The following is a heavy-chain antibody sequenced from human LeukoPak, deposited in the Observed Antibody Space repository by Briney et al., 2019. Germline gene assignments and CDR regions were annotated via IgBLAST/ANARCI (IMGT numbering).Heavy chain of an antibody. D-gene: IGHD2-2*01. CDR3: ARDRVVPAAPFFGDAFDI. V-gene: IGHV3-53*01. J-gene: IGHJ3*02. CDR1: GFTFSSYA. CDR2: IYSGGNT. Sequence: GGSLRLSCAASGFTFSSYAMTWVRQAPGKGLEWVSVIYSGGNTYYADSVKGRFTISRDNSKNTLYLQMNSLRAEDTAVYYCARDRVVPAAPFFGDAFDIWGQGTMVTVSS.